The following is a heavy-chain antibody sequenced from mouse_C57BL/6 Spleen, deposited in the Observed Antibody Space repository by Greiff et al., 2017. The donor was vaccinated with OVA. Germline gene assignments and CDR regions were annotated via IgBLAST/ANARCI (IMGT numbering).Heavy chain of an antibody. CDR2: IYPRSGNT. J-gene: IGHJ4*01. D-gene: IGHD2-1*01. V-gene: IGHV1-81*01. CDR3: ASYGNFSMDY. Sequence: QVQLQQSGAELARPGASVKLSCKASGYTFTSYGISWVKQRTGQGLEWIGEIYPRSGNTYYNEKFKGKATLTADKSSSTAYMELRSLTSEDSAVYFCASYGNFSMDYWGQGTSVTVSS. CDR1: GYTFTSYG.